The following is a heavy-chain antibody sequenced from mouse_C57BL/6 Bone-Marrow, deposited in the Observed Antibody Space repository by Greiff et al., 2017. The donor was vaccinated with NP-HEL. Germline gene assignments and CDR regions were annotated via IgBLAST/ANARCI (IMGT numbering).Heavy chain of an antibody. CDR2: IDPENGDT. Sequence: EVKLQQSGAELVRPGASVKLSCTASGFNIKDDYMHWVKQRPEQGLEWIGCIDPENGDTESASKFQGKATITADTASYTAYLQLSSLTSEDTAVYYSTTSVDYWGQGTTLTVSS. CDR1: GFNIKDDY. V-gene: IGHV14-4*01. CDR3: TTSVDY. J-gene: IGHJ2*01.